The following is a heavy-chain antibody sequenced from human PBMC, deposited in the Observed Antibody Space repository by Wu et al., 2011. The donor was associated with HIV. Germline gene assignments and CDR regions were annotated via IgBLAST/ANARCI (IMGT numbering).Heavy chain of an antibody. CDR3: ARGTDSHYYYYYYMDV. Sequence: QVQLVQSGAEVKKPGASVKVSCKASGYTFTGYYIHWVRQAPGQGLGWMGWINPDSGGTNYAQKFQGRVTMTRDTSITTAYMELSRLRSDDTAVYYCARGTDSHYYYYYYMDVWGKGTTVTVSS. CDR1: GYTFTGYY. V-gene: IGHV1-2*02. CDR2: INPDSGGT. J-gene: IGHJ6*03. D-gene: IGHD3-22*01.